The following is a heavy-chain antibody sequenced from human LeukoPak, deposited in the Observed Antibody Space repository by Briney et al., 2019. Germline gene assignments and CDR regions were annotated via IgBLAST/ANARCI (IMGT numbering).Heavy chain of an antibody. CDR1: GGTFSSYA. CDR2: IIPILAIA. D-gene: IGHD4-17*01. CDR3: ARNKGVYGDYKYYYGMDV. J-gene: IGHJ6*02. Sequence: SVKVSFKASGGTFSSYAINWVRQAPGQGLEWMGEIIPILAIANYAQNFQGRVTLTADKSTSTVYMELRSLMSEDTAVYYCARNKGVYGDYKYYYGMDVWGQGTTVTVSS. V-gene: IGHV1-69*10.